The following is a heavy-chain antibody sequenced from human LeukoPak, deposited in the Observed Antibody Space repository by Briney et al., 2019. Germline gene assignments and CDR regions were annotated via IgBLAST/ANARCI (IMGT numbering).Heavy chain of an antibody. CDR2: INQDGSEK. J-gene: IGHJ4*02. V-gene: IGHV3-7*01. CDR1: GFTSSSYW. CDR3: ARVRHLAF. Sequence: RGSLRLSCAASGFTSSSYWLSWVRQAPGKGLEWVANINQDGSEKYYVDSVKGRLTISRDNAKNSLYLQMNSLRAEDTAMYYCARVRHLAFWGQGTLVTVSS.